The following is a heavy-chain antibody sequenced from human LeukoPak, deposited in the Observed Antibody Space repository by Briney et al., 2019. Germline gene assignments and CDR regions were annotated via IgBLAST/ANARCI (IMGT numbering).Heavy chain of an antibody. CDR1: GFSMSVYW. V-gene: IGHV3-7*01. D-gene: IGHD3-22*01. CDR2: IKQDGSER. J-gene: IGHJ4*02. Sequence: GGSLRLSCEASGFSMSVYWMSWVRQAPGKGLEWVGNIKQDGSERNYVDSVKGRFTISRDNAKKSLYHQMNSLRAEDTAVYYCARDWGAYYHFFDYWGQGTLVTVSS. CDR3: ARDWGAYYHFFDY.